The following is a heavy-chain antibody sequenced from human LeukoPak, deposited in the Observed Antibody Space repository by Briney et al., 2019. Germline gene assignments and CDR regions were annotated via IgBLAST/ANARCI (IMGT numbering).Heavy chain of an antibody. CDR1: GFTFSDYY. CDR2: ISGSGGST. V-gene: IGHV3-23*01. D-gene: IGHD3-22*01. Sequence: GGSLRLSCAASGFTFSDYYMSWVRQAPGKGLEWVSAISGSGGSTYYADSVKGRFTISRDNSKNTLYLQMNSLRAEDTVVYYCAKDHTMIVPDYWGQGTLVTVSS. J-gene: IGHJ4*02. CDR3: AKDHTMIVPDY.